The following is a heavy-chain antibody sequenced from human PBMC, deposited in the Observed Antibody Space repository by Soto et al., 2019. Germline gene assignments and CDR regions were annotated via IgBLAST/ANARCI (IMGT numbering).Heavy chain of an antibody. CDR1: GFTFNSYA. CDR2: ISYDGSNK. D-gene: IGHD6-19*01. J-gene: IGHJ3*02. V-gene: IGHV3-30-3*01. Sequence: QVQLVESGGGVVQPGRSLRLSCAASGFTFNSYAMHWVRQAPGKGLEWVAVISYDGSNKYYADSVKGQFTISRDNSKNTLYLQMNSLRVEDTAVYYCAREQSGAFDIWGQGTMVTVSS. CDR3: AREQSGAFDI.